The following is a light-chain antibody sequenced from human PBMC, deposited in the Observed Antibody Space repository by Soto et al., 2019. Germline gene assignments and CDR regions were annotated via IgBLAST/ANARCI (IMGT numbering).Light chain of an antibody. CDR2: GAS. CDR1: QSVSSN. J-gene: IGKJ1*01. CDR3: QQYINWT. V-gene: IGKV3-15*01. Sequence: GVTKSPGTVSVSTGERATLSCRASQSVSSNLAWYQQKTGQAPRLLIYGASVRATGVPARFSGRGSGTDFTLTISSLQSEDFAVYYCQQYINWTFGQGTKVDIK.